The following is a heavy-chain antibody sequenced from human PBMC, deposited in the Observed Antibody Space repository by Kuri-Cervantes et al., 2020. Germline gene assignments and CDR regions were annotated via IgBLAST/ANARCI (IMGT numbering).Heavy chain of an antibody. D-gene: IGHD2/OR15-2a*01. CDR1: GGTFSSYA. Sequence: SVKVSCKASGGTFSSYAISWVRQAPGQGLEWMGGIIPIFGTANYAQKFQGRVTMTRDTSTSTVYVELSTLRSEDTAVYYCARTYRGVTNFFFDNWGQGTLVTVSS. CDR3: ARTYRGVTNFFFDN. V-gene: IGHV1-69*05. CDR2: IIPIFGTA. J-gene: IGHJ4*02.